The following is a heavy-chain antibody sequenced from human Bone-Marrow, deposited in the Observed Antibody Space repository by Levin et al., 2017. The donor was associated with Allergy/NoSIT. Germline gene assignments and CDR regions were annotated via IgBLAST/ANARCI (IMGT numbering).Heavy chain of an antibody. V-gene: IGHV7-4-1*02. Sequence: GESLKISCQASGYTFTKYTMNWVRQAPGQGLKWMGWINTKTGDPTYAQAFTGRFVFSLDTSVSTAYLQIRSLKAEDTAVYYCARDGVVVGGLDPWGQGTLVTVSS. CDR1: GYTFTKYT. D-gene: IGHD2-15*01. CDR3: ARDGVVVGGLDP. J-gene: IGHJ5*02. CDR2: INTKTGDP.